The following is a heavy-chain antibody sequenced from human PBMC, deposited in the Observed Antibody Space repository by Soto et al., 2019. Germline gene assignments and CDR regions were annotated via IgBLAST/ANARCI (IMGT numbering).Heavy chain of an antibody. CDR1: GFTFSSYG. CDR3: ARDSLKGDTAMVNDFDY. CDR2: ILYDGSNK. Sequence: PGGSLRLSCAASGFTFSSYGMYWVRQAPGRGLEWVAVILYDGSNKYYADSVKGRFTISRDNSKNTLYLQMNSLRAEDTAVYYCARDSLKGDTAMVNDFDYWGQGTLVTVSS. V-gene: IGHV3-30*03. D-gene: IGHD5-18*01. J-gene: IGHJ4*02.